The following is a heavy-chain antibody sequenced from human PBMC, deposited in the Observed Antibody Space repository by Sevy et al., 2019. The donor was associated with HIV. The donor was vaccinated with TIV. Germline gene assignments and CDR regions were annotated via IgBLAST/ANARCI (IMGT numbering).Heavy chain of an antibody. Sequence: SETLSLTCTVSGGSITSYYWSWIRQPAGKGLEWIGRIHSSGSTKNNRSLKSRVTMSVDTSKNQFSLRLSSVTAADTAVYYCARDSGYDQNFDYWGQGTLVTVSS. CDR3: ARDSGYDQNFDY. CDR1: GGSITSYY. CDR2: IHSSGST. V-gene: IGHV4-4*07. J-gene: IGHJ4*02. D-gene: IGHD5-12*01.